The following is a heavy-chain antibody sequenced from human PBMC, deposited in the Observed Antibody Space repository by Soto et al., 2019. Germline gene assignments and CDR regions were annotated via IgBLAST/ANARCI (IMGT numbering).Heavy chain of an antibody. J-gene: IGHJ6*02. CDR2: IIPIFGTA. V-gene: IGHV1-69*13. CDR1: GGAFSSYA. Sequence: GASVKVSCKASGGAFSSYAISWVRQAPGQGLEWMGGIIPIFGTANYAQKFQGRVTITADESTSTAYMELSSLRSEDTAVYYCARLDYDFWSGPTENYYYYGMDVWGQGTTVTVSS. D-gene: IGHD3-3*01. CDR3: ARLDYDFWSGPTENYYYYGMDV.